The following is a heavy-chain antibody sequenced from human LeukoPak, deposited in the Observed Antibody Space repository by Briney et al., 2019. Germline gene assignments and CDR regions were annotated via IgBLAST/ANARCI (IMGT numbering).Heavy chain of an antibody. D-gene: IGHD3-10*01. CDR1: GFTFSSYW. V-gene: IGHV3-74*01. Sequence: GGSLRLSCGASGFTFSSYWMHWVRQAPGKGLVWVSRINNDGSSTSYADSVQGRFSISRDNAKNTLYLQMNSLRAEDTALYYCARVARGDYYYYYMDVWGKGTTVTVSS. CDR3: ARVARGDYYYYYMDV. CDR2: INNDGSST. J-gene: IGHJ6*03.